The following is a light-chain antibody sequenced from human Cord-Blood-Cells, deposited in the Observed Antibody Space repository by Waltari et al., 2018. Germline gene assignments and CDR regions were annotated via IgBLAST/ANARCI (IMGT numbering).Light chain of an antibody. V-gene: IGKV1-39*01. Sequence: DIQMTQSPSSLSASVGDRVTITCRASQSISSYLNGYQQKPGKAPKLLIYAACSLQSGVPSRFSGSGSGTDFTLTISSLQPEDFATYYCQQSYSTPITFGQGTRLEIK. CDR3: QQSYSTPIT. J-gene: IGKJ5*01. CDR2: AAC. CDR1: QSISSY.